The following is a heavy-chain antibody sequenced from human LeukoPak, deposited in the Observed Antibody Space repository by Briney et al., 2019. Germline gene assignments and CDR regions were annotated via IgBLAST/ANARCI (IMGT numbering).Heavy chain of an antibody. CDR1: GGSFSGYY. CDR3: ARVFDSGSQAYFYYMDV. V-gene: IGHV4-34*01. J-gene: IGHJ6*03. D-gene: IGHD3-10*01. Sequence: SETLSLTCAVYGGSFSGYYWSWIRQPPGKGLEWIGEINHSGSTYYNPSLKSRVTMSVDTSKNQFSLKVSSVTAADTAVYYCARVFDSGSQAYFYYMDVWGKGTTVTISS. CDR2: INHSGST.